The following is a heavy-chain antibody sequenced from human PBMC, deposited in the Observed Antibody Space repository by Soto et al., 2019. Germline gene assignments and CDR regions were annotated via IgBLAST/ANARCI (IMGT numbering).Heavy chain of an antibody. CDR3: ARTSWFGELSFDY. V-gene: IGHV4-30-4*01. CDR2: ILNSGRA. D-gene: IGHD3-10*01. CDR1: GGSISSGDNY. Sequence: SETLSLTCSVSGGSISSGDNYWSWIRQPPGKGLECIGYILNSGRAHYTPSPRSRLAISVDTSRNQFSLKLSSVTAADTAVYYCARTSWFGELSFDYWGLGTLVTVSS. J-gene: IGHJ4*02.